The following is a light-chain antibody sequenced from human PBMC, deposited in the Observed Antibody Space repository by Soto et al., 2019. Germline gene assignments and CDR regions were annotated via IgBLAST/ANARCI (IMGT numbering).Light chain of an antibody. V-gene: IGLV2-23*01. CDR3: CSYAGSSTLVV. J-gene: IGLJ2*01. CDR1: SSKFGSYNL. Sequence: QSALTQPASVSGSPGQSITISCTETSSKFGSYNLVSWYQQHPGKAPKLMIYEGSKRPSGVSNRFSGSKSGNTASLTISGLQAEDEADYYCCSYAGSSTLVVFGGGTKVTVL. CDR2: EGS.